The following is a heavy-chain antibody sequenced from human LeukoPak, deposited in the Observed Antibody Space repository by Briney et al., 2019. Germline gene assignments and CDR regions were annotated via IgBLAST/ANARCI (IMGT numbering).Heavy chain of an antibody. J-gene: IGHJ5*02. D-gene: IGHD3-22*01. CDR3: ARDRMGYDSSGYYWSGWFDP. CDR2: IYYSGST. V-gene: IGHV4-59*01. CDR1: GGSISSYY. Sequence: PSETLSLTCTVSGGSISSYYWSWIRQPPGKGLEWIGYIYYSGSTNYNPSLKSRVTISVDTSKNQFSLKLGSVTAADTAVYYCARDRMGYDSSGYYWSGWFDPWGQGTLVTVSS.